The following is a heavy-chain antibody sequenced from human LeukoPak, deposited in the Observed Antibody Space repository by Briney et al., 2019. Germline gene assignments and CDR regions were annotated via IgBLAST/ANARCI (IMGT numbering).Heavy chain of an antibody. CDR1: GYTFTSYD. Sequence: SVKVSCKASGYTFTSYDINWVRQATGQGLEWMGGIIPIFGTANYAQKFQGRVTITTDESTSTAYMELSSLRSEDTAVYYCAVGYCSSTSCYYYYYMDVWGKGTTVTVSS. D-gene: IGHD2-2*01. CDR3: AVGYCSSTSCYYYYYMDV. J-gene: IGHJ6*03. CDR2: IIPIFGTA. V-gene: IGHV1-69*05.